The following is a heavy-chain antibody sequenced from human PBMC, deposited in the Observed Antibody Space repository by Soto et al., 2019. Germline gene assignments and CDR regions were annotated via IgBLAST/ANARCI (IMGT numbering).Heavy chain of an antibody. CDR2: ISSTGTYT. Sequence: GGSLRLSCAASGFTFGDYYMSWIRQAPGKGLEWVSYISSTGTYTNYADSVKGRFTISRDNSKNTLYLQMNSLRAEDTAVYYCAAPLFLNYYDQGELYYWGQGTLVTVSS. CDR3: AAPLFLNYYDQGELYY. CDR1: GFTFGDYY. D-gene: IGHD3-22*01. J-gene: IGHJ4*02. V-gene: IGHV3-11*06.